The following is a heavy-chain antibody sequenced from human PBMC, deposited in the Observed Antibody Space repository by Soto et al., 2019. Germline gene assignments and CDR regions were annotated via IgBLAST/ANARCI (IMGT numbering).Heavy chain of an antibody. D-gene: IGHD2-2*01. CDR3: ASRSPALDY. Sequence: QVHLVESGGGVVQPGRSLRLSCAASGFPFSTYGMHWVRQAPGKGLGWVAVIWSDGGNKYYADSVKGRFTISRDNSKNMLYLQMNSLRAEDTAVYYCASRSPALDYWGQGTLVTVSS. CDR2: IWSDGGNK. J-gene: IGHJ4*02. V-gene: IGHV3-33*01. CDR1: GFPFSTYG.